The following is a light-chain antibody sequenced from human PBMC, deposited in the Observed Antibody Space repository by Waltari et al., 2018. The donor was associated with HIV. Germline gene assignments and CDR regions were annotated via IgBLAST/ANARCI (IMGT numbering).Light chain of an antibody. V-gene: IGLV1-44*01. Sequence: QSVLTQPPSASGTPGQRVTISCSGSSSNIGRNTVNWYQLLPGTAPKLLIYSNNQRPSGVPDRFSGSKSGPSASLAISGLQSEDEADYYCATWDDSLNAWVFGGGTKLTVL. CDR2: SNN. CDR1: SSNIGRNT. J-gene: IGLJ3*02. CDR3: ATWDDSLNAWV.